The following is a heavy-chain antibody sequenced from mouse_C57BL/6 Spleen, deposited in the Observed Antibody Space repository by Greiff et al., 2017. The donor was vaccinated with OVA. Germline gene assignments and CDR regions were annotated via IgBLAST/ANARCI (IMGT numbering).Heavy chain of an antibody. J-gene: IGHJ2*01. V-gene: IGHV1-82*01. CDR3: AREWDYYGSSFDY. CDR1: GYAFSSSW. D-gene: IGHD1-1*01. Sequence: QVQLQQSGPELVKPGDSVKISCKASGYAFSSSWMNWVKQRPGKGLEWIGRIYPGDGDTNYNGKFKGKATLTADKSSSTAYMQLSSLTSEDSAVYFCAREWDYYGSSFDYWGQGTTLTVSS. CDR2: IYPGDGDT.